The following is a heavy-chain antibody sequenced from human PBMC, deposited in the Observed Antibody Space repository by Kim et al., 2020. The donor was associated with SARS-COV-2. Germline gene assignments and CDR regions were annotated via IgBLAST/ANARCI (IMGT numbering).Heavy chain of an antibody. CDR3: GSGSGTYLFDH. CDR2: IYYTGST. D-gene: IGHD1-26*01. J-gene: IGHJ4*02. Sequence: SETLSLTCSVSGDSITNYYWSWIRQSPGKGLEWIGYIYYTGSTNYNPSLKSRVTISLDRSKNQVSLKLNSVTAADTAVFYCGSGSGTYLFDHWGQGTLVTVSS. V-gene: IGHV4-59*01. CDR1: GDSITNYY.